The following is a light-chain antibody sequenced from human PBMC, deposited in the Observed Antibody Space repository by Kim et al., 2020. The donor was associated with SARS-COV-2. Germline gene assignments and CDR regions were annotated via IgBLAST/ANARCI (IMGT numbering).Light chain of an antibody. J-gene: IGLJ2*01. CDR1: CASIASTY. V-gene: IGLV6-57*03. CDR2: EDN. Sequence: NFMLTQPHSVSESPGKPVLIACTRSCASIASTYVQWYHQRPGSAPITVIYEDNQRPSGVPYLFSGAIDRSSNSASLTISGLKTEDEADYSCQFYDSSTVVCGGGTHLTFL. CDR3: QFYDSSTVV.